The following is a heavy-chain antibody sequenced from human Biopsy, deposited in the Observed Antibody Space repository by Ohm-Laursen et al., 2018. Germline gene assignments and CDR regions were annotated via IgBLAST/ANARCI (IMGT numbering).Heavy chain of an antibody. CDR1: GESFNGYY. CDR2: INHSGRT. CDR3: VRDVDYYDPYHYYALDV. J-gene: IGHJ6*02. Sequence: PGTLSLTCAVYGESFNGYYWSWIRQTPGKGLEWIGEINHSGRTNYNPSLKSRVTISVDTSKNQFSLKVRSVTAADTAVYYCVRDVDYYDPYHYYALDVWGQGTTVTVSS. D-gene: IGHD3-22*01. V-gene: IGHV4-34*01.